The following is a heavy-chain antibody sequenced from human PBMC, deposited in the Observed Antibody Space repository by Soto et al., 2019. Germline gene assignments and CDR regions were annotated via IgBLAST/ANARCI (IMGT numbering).Heavy chain of an antibody. CDR1: GDSISTSGYY. Sequence: SETLSLTCTVSGDSISTSGYYWGWVRQPPGKGLEWVGTFYYSGSTYYNPSLKSRVTISIHTSENQFSLKLTSVTAADTAVYYCARLGGVVAASDFDYWGQGTLVT. V-gene: IGHV4-39*01. CDR3: ARLGGVVAASDFDY. J-gene: IGHJ4*02. CDR2: FYYSGST. D-gene: IGHD2-15*01.